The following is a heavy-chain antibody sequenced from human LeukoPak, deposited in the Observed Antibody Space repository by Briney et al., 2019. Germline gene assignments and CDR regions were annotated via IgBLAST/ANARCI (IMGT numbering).Heavy chain of an antibody. V-gene: IGHV1-8*01. CDR3: ARGQIEYQLLYSYYYYGMDV. CDR2: MNPNSGNT. D-gene: IGHD2-2*02. J-gene: IGHJ6*02. CDR1: GYTFTSYD. Sequence: RRASVKVSCKASGYTFTSYDINWVRQATGQGLEWMGWMNPNSGNTGYAQKFQGRVTMTRNTSISTAYMELSSLRSEDTAVYYCARGQIEYQLLYSYYYYGMDVWGQGTTVTVSS.